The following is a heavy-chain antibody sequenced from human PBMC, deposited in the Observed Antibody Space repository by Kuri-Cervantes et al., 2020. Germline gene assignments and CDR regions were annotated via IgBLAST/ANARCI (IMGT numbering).Heavy chain of an antibody. CDR2: INPNSGGT. CDR1: GYTFTGYY. V-gene: IGHV1-2*02. D-gene: IGHD1-26*01. Sequence: ATVKVSCKASGYTFTGYYMHWVRQAPGQGLEWMGWINPNSGGTNYAQKFQGRVTITADESTSTAYMELSSLRSEDTAVYYCARVRWEPPYYYGMDVWGQGTTVTVSS. CDR3: ARVRWEPPYYYGMDV. J-gene: IGHJ6*02.